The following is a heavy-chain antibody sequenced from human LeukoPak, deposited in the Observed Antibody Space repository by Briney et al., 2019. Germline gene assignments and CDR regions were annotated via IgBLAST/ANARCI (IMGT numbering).Heavy chain of an antibody. CDR2: ISYDGSNK. CDR1: GFTFSSYA. Sequence: GGSLRLSCAASGFTFSSYAMHWVRQAPGKGLEWVAVISYDGSNKYYADSVKGRFTISRDNSKNTLCLQMNSLRAEDTAVYYCARGGYYDFWSGTSGRDYFDYWGQGTLVTVSS. D-gene: IGHD3-3*01. J-gene: IGHJ4*02. V-gene: IGHV3-30*04. CDR3: ARGGYYDFWSGTSGRDYFDY.